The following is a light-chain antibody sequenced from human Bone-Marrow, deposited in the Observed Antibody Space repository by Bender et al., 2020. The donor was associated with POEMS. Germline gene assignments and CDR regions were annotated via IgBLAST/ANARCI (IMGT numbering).Light chain of an antibody. CDR1: SSDVGDYNL. Sequence: QSALTQPASVSGSPGQSITISCTGTSSDVGDYNLVSWYQQHPGKAPKLMIYDVTNRPSGVSNRFSGSKSGNTASLTISGLQAEDEADYYCSSSTASSTLFGTGTKVTVL. CDR3: SSSTASSTL. V-gene: IGLV2-14*02. J-gene: IGLJ1*01. CDR2: DVT.